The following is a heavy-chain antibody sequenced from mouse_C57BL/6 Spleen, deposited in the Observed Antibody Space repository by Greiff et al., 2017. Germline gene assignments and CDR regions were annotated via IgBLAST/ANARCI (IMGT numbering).Heavy chain of an antibody. CDR2: IYPGDGDT. J-gene: IGHJ2*01. CDR3: ARWDGCYYFDY. Sequence: QVQLQQSGPELVKPGASVKISCKASGYAFSSYWMNWVKQRPGKGLEWIGRIYPGDGDTNYNGKFKGKATLTADKSSSTAYMQLSSLTSEDSAVYFCARWDGCYYFDYWGQGTTLTVSS. D-gene: IGHD2-3*01. V-gene: IGHV1-82*01. CDR1: GYAFSSYW.